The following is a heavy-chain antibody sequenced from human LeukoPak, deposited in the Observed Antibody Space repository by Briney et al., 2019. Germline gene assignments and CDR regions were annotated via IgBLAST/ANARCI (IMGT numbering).Heavy chain of an antibody. V-gene: IGHV4-39*07. CDR2: FYYSGNT. D-gene: IGHD6-19*01. CDR1: GGSISSGSFY. Sequence: SETLPLTCTVSGGSISSGSFYWGWIRQPPGKGLEWIGSFYYSGNTYYNPSLKSRVTISIDTSKSQFSLKLKSVTAADTAVYYCARAYSSGWPDAFDIWGQGTMVTVSS. J-gene: IGHJ3*02. CDR3: ARAYSSGWPDAFDI.